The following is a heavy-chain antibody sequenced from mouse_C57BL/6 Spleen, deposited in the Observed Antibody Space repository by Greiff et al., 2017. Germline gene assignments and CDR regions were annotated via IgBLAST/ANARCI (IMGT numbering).Heavy chain of an antibody. Sequence: QVHVKQSGAELVKPGASVKLSCKASGYTFTEYTIHWVKQRSGQGLEWIGWFYPGSGSLKYNEKFKDKATLTADKTSSTVYMDLSRLTSEDAAVYFCARHEGTGLDYWGQGTTLTVSS. J-gene: IGHJ2*01. D-gene: IGHD4-1*01. CDR1: GYTFTEYT. CDR3: ARHEGTGLDY. CDR2: FYPGSGSL. V-gene: IGHV1-62-2*01.